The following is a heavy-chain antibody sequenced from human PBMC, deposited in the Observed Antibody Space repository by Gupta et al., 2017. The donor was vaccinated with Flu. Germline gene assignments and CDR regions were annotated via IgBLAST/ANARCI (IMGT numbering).Heavy chain of an antibody. Sequence: EVQLVESGGGLVKPGGSLRLSCAASGFIFSDAWMSWVRQAPGKGLEWVGRIKSIKAGGTIDYVTPVKGRFTISRDDSKNTVYLQMNSLKTEDTAVYYCLSSFRSWGQGTLVTVSS. CDR2: IKSIKAGGTI. V-gene: IGHV3-15*01. CDR1: GFIFSDAW. D-gene: IGHD2/OR15-2a*01. J-gene: IGHJ5*02. CDR3: LSSFRS.